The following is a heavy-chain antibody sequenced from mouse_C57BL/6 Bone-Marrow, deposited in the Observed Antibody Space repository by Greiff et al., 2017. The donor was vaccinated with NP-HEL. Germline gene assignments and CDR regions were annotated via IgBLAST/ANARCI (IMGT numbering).Heavy chain of an antibody. Sequence: EVKLMESGGGLVKPGGSLKLSCAASGFTFSSYAMSWVRQTPEKRLEWVATISDGGSYTYYPDNVKGRFTISRDNAKNNLYLQMSHLKSEDTAMYYCARDRDYYAIDYWGQGTSVTVSS. D-gene: IGHD3-1*01. J-gene: IGHJ4*01. CDR1: GFTFSSYA. V-gene: IGHV5-4*01. CDR3: ARDRDYYAIDY. CDR2: ISDGGSYT.